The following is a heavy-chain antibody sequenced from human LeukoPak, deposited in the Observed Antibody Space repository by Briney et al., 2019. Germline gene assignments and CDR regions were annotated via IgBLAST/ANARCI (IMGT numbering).Heavy chain of an antibody. D-gene: IGHD1-14*01. CDR2: IWYDGSNK. J-gene: IGHJ4*02. V-gene: IGHV3-33*01. CDR3: TRDRSRAEDD. Sequence: GRSLRLSCAASGFTFSDYGMHWVRQAPGKGLEWVAVIWYDGSNKYYADSVKGRFTISRDNANNLLYLQMNSLRGEDTAVYYCTRDRSRAEDDWGQGTLVTVSS. CDR1: GFTFSDYG.